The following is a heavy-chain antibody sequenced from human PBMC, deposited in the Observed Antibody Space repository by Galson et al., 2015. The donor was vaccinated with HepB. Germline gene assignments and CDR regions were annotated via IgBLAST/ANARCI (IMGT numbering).Heavy chain of an antibody. V-gene: IGHV3-48*01. D-gene: IGHD3-16*01. Sequence: SLRLSCAASTFSFSDYSMNWVRQTPVKGLEWVSYIGNSGATIYYADSVKGRFTISRDNAKKSLYLQMNSLRVEDTAVYYCTLGQPADYWGQGTLVTVSS. CDR1: TFSFSDYS. J-gene: IGHJ4*02. CDR3: TLGQPADY. CDR2: IGNSGATI.